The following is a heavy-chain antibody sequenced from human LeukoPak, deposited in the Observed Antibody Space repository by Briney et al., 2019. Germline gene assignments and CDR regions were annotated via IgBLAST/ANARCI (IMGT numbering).Heavy chain of an antibody. Sequence: GESLKISCKGSGYRFTSYWIGWVRPMPGKGLEWMGIIYPGDSDTRYSPSFQGQVTISPDKSISTAYLQWSSLKASDTAMYYCARQGSGLWRSYGMDVWGQGTTVTVSS. V-gene: IGHV5-51*01. CDR1: GYRFTSYW. CDR3: ARQGSGLWRSYGMDV. D-gene: IGHD2-21*01. CDR2: IYPGDSDT. J-gene: IGHJ6*02.